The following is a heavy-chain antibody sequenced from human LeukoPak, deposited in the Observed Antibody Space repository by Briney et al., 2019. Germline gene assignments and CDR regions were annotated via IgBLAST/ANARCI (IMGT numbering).Heavy chain of an antibody. Sequence: ASVKVSCKASGYTFTSYAMHWVRQAPGQRLEWMGWINAGNGNTKYSQKFQGRVTITRDTSASTAYMELSSLRSEDTAVYYCATGGITMVRGVLDYWGQGTLVTVSS. CDR1: GYTFTSYA. V-gene: IGHV1-3*01. D-gene: IGHD3-10*01. J-gene: IGHJ4*02. CDR2: INAGNGNT. CDR3: ATGGITMVRGVLDY.